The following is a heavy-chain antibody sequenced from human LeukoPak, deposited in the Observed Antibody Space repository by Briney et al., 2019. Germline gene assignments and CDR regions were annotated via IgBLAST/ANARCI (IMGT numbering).Heavy chain of an antibody. CDR2: INHSGST. D-gene: IGHD7-27*01. CDR1: GGSFSGYY. J-gene: IGHJ4*02. CDR3: AMNNWGLDY. V-gene: IGHV4-34*01. Sequence: SETLSLTCAAYGGSFSGYYWSWIRQPPGKGLEWIGEINHSGSTDYNPSLKSRVTISVDTSKNQFSLKLSSVTAADTAVYYCAMNNWGLDYWGQGTLVTVSS.